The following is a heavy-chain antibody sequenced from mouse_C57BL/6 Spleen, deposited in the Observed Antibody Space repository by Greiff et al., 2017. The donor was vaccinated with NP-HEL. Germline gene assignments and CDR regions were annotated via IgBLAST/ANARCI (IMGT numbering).Heavy chain of an antibody. D-gene: IGHD2-5*01. V-gene: IGHV5-6*01. J-gene: IGHJ2*01. CDR3: ARHENSNYFDY. Sequence: EVNVVESGGDLVKPGGSLKLSCAASGFTFSSYGMSWVRQTPDKRLEWVATISSGGSYTYYPDSVKGRFTISRDNAKNTLYLQMSSLKSEDTAMYYCARHENSNYFDYWGQGTTPTVSS. CDR1: GFTFSSYG. CDR2: ISSGGSYT.